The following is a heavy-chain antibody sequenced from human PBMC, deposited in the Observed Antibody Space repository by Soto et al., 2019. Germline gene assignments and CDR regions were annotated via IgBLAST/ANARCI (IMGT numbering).Heavy chain of an antibody. Sequence: PGESLKISCKASGYDFTNYWIAWVRQTPGRGLEWMGMIYPGDSDIRYNPSFRGRVTISADKSITSAFVQWGSLKASGSAIYYCARFRAPRRQLISMSFHLWGLGTLVTVSS. J-gene: IGHJ4*03. CDR2: IYPGDSDI. D-gene: IGHD6-13*01. V-gene: IGHV5-51*01. CDR3: ARFRAPRRQLISMSFHL. CDR1: GYDFTNYW.